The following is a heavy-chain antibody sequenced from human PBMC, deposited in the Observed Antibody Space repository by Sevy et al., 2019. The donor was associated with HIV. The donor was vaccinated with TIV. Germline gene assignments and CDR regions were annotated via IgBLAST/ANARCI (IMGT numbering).Heavy chain of an antibody. CDR3: AREGGGYYDFLSGYGGNYYYGMDV. D-gene: IGHD3-3*01. V-gene: IGHV3-7*01. Sequence: WGSLRLSCAASGFTFSSYWMSWVRQAPGKGLEWVANIKQDGSEKYYVDSVKGRFTISRDNAKNSLYLQMNSLRAEDTAVYYCAREGGGYYDFLSGYGGNYYYGMDVWGQGTTVTVSS. J-gene: IGHJ6*02. CDR1: GFTFSSYW. CDR2: IKQDGSEK.